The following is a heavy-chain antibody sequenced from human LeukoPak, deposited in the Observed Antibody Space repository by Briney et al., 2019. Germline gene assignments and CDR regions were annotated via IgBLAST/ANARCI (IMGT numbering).Heavy chain of an antibody. CDR3: ARRPTGDPKFDY. CDR2: IYSSGST. V-gene: IGHV4-59*08. D-gene: IGHD7-27*01. Sequence: PSETLSLTCTVSGGSISSYYWSWIRQPPGKGLEWIGYIYSSGSTYYTPSLKSRVTISVDTSKNRFSLKLSTVTAADTAVYYCARRPTGDPKFDYWGQGTLVTVSS. CDR1: GGSISSYY. J-gene: IGHJ4*02.